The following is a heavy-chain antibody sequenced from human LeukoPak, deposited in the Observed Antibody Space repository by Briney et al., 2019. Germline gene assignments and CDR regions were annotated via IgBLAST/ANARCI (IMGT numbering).Heavy chain of an antibody. CDR3: ARGARSWSHYFDY. CDR2: ISSSSSYI. J-gene: IGHJ4*02. D-gene: IGHD6-13*01. V-gene: IGHV3-21*01. Sequence: GGPLRLSCAASGFTFSSYSMNWVRQAPGKGLEWVSSISSSSSYIYYADSVKGRFTISRDNAKNSLYLQMNSLRAEVTAVYYCARGARSWSHYFDYWGQGTLVTVSS. CDR1: GFTFSSYS.